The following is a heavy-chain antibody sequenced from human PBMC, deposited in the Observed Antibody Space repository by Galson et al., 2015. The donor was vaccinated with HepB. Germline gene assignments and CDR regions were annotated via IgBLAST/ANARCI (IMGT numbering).Heavy chain of an antibody. D-gene: IGHD6-19*01. CDR2: IKSKTDGGTT. J-gene: IGHJ3*02. CDR3: TTNGPGLIAVADPDAFDI. V-gene: IGHV3-15*07. Sequence: SLRLSCAASGFTFSNAWMNWVRQAPGKGLEWVGRIKSKTDGGTTDYAAPVKGRFTISRDDSKNTLYLQMNSLKTEDTAVYYCTTNGPGLIAVADPDAFDIWGQGTMVTVSS. CDR1: GFTFSNAW.